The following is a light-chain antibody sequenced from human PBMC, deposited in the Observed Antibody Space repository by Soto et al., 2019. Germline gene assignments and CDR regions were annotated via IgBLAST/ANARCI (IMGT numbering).Light chain of an antibody. CDR3: TSYAGGNNV. V-gene: IGLV2-8*01. CDR1: SSDVGGYNY. J-gene: IGLJ1*01. Sequence: QSALTQAPSASGSPGQSVTISCTGTSSDVGGYNYVSWYQQYPGKVPKLMVYEVNKRPSGVPDRFSGSKSGNTASLTVSGLQAEDEADYYCTSYAGGNNVFGTGTKVTVL. CDR2: EVN.